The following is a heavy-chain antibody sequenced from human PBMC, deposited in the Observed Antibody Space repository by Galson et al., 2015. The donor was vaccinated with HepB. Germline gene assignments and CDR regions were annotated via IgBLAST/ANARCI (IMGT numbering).Heavy chain of an antibody. J-gene: IGHJ4*02. CDR3: AKDLYPGVAAPGHY. D-gene: IGHD6-13*01. CDR1: GFTFSNFG. V-gene: IGHV3-30*18. CDR2: ISYDESEN. Sequence: SLRLSCAVSGFTFSNFGMHWVRQAPGKGLEWVAVISYDESENYYAESVKGRFTISRDNSKNTLYLQMNSLRAEDTAVYYCAKDLYPGVAAPGHYWGQGTLVTVSS.